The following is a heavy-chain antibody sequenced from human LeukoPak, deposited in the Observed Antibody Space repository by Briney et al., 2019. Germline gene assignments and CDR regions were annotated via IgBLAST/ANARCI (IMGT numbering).Heavy chain of an antibody. Sequence: SETLSLTCTVSGGSISGYSWNWIRQPPGKGLEWIGYIYSSGTTNYNPSLKSRVTISVDTSKNQFSLKLSSVTAADTAVYYCARGTLDWYFDLWGRGTLVTVSS. J-gene: IGHJ2*01. CDR1: GGSISGYS. CDR2: IYSSGTT. V-gene: IGHV4-59*01. CDR3: ARGTLDWYFDL.